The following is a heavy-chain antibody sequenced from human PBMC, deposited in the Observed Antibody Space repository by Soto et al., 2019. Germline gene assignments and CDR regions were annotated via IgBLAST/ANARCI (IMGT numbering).Heavy chain of an antibody. CDR3: TIVRVADSALDH. Sequence: PGGSLRLSCVGSGFIFSNNGMNWVRQTPGKGLEWVAFMSYDGSDTFYADSVKGRFTISRDNSKNTFFLHMSNLRAEDTAMYYCTIVRVADSALDHWGQGTLVTVSS. CDR1: GFIFSNNG. J-gene: IGHJ4*02. CDR2: MSYDGSDT. D-gene: IGHD3-10*02. V-gene: IGHV3-30*02.